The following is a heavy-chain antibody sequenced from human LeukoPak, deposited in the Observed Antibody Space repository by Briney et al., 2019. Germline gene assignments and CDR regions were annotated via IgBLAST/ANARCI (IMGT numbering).Heavy chain of an antibody. CDR1: GFTFSTCS. Sequence: GGSLRLSCAASGFTFSTCSMNWVRQAPGKGLEWVSSISSSTSYIYYADSVKGRFTISRDNAKNSLYLQMNSLRPEDTAVYYCARENSGSYYQFDCWGQGTLVTVSS. J-gene: IGHJ4*02. D-gene: IGHD1-26*01. CDR3: ARENSGSYYQFDC. CDR2: ISSSTSYI. V-gene: IGHV3-21*01.